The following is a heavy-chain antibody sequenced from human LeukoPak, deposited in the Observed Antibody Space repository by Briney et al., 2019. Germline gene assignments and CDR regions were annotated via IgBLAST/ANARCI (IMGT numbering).Heavy chain of an antibody. V-gene: IGHV3-23*01. CDR2: IGNSGTTT. CDR3: ARDHYYDSSGFSPLDY. D-gene: IGHD3-22*01. CDR1: GFTFSSYA. J-gene: IGHJ4*02. Sequence: GGSQRLSCAASGFTFSSYAMSWVRQAPGKGLEWVSGIGNSGTTTDYADSVRGRFTISRDNSKNTLYLQVNSQRAEDTAVYYCARDHYYDSSGFSPLDYWGQGTLVTVSS.